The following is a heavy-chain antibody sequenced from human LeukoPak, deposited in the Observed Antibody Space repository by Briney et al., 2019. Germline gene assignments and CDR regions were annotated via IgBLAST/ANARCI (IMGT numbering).Heavy chain of an antibody. CDR2: IYSSGSN. D-gene: IGHD5-12*01. V-gene: IGHV4-4*07. CDR3: AREPTSGREPTSGRPLDY. J-gene: IGHJ4*02. CDR1: GGSISGYF. Sequence: SETLSLTCTVSGGSISGYFWSWIRQPAGKGLEWIGRIYSSGSNNYNPSLKSRVTMSLDTSKNHFSLNLTSVTAADTAVYYCAREPTSGREPTSGRPLDYWGQGTLATVSS.